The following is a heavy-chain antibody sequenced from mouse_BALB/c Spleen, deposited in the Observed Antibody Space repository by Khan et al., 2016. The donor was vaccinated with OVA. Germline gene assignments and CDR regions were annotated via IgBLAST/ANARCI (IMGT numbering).Heavy chain of an antibody. CDR3: ARRNYFGYTFAY. J-gene: IGHJ3*01. CDR1: GYTFTDYY. CDR2: ISPGSGDT. D-gene: IGHD1-2*01. Sequence: QVQLQQSGAELARPGASVKLSCKASGYTFTDYYINWVKQRTGQGLEWIGEISPGSGDTYYNERFKGKATLTADKSSSTAYMKPSSLTSEASAVYFCARRNYFGYTFAYGGQGTLVTVSA. V-gene: IGHV1-77*01.